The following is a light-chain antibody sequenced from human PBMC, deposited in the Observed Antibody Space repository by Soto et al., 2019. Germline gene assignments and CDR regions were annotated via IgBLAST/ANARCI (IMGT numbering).Light chain of an antibody. CDR3: QQYNNWPPWT. CDR1: QIVTNN. CDR2: GAS. V-gene: IGKV3-15*01. Sequence: EIVLTQSPGTLSLSPGERATLSCRASQIVTNNYLAWYQQNPGQAPRLLIYGASTRATGIPARFSGSGSGTEFTLTISSLQSEDFAVYYCQQYNNWPPWTFGQGTKVEI. J-gene: IGKJ1*01.